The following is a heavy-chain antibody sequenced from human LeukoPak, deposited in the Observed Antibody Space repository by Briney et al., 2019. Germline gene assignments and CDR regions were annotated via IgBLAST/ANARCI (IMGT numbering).Heavy chain of an antibody. CDR2: IYTSGST. CDR1: GGSISSYY. D-gene: IGHD2-21*02. CDR3: ARDGVVVTAMGYYGMDV. Sequence: SETLSLTCTVSGGSISSYYWSWIRQPAGKGLEWIGRIYTSGSTNYNPSLKSRVTMSVDTSKNQFSLKLSSVTAADTAVYYCARDGVVVTAMGYYGMDVWGQGTTVTVSS. J-gene: IGHJ6*02. V-gene: IGHV4-4*07.